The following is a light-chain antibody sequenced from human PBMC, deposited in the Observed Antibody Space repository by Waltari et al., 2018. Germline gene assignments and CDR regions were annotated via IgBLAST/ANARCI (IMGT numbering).Light chain of an antibody. J-gene: IGKJ2*01. CDR1: QGISSN. Sequence: DIVMTQSPATLSVSPGERVTLSCRASQGISSNLAWYQQGPGQAPKLLIYGAYNRATGIPARFSGSGSGTEFTLTISSLQSGDFAVYFCQHYDGWPPSYTFGQGTKLEIK. CDR3: QHYDGWPPSYT. CDR2: GAY. V-gene: IGKV3-15*01.